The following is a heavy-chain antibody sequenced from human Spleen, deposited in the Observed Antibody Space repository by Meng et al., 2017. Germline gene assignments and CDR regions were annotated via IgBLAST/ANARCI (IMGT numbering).Heavy chain of an antibody. D-gene: IGHD5-24*01. CDR1: GFTFSSYA. Sequence: GESLKISCAASGFTFSSYAMSWVHQAPGKGLEWVSAISGSGGSTYYADSVKGRFTISRDNSKSTLYLQMNSLRAEDTAVYYCAKHQRDGYNSPFDYWGQGTLVTVSS. V-gene: IGHV3-23*01. CDR2: ISGSGGST. J-gene: IGHJ4*02. CDR3: AKHQRDGYNSPFDY.